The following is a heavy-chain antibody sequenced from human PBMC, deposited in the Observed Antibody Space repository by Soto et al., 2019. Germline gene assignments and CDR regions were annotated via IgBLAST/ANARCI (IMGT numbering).Heavy chain of an antibody. CDR3: AKTTGRNTSLKIYFQHHYGMDL. CDR2: IIPISGTA. J-gene: IGHJ6*01. V-gene: IGHV1-69*01. Sequence: QVQLVQSGAEVKKPGSSVKVSCKASGGTFSSYAISWVRQAPGQGLEWMGGIIPISGTANYAQKFQGRVTITGGQSKSTAYMELSSLRTEDTAVYYCAKTTGRNTSLKIYFQHHYGMDLWGQGTTVTVSS. CDR1: GGTFSSYA. D-gene: IGHD2-2*01.